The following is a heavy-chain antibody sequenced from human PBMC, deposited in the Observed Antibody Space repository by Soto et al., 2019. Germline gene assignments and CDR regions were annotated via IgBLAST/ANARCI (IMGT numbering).Heavy chain of an antibody. J-gene: IGHJ4*02. CDR2: IYSGGST. D-gene: IGHD3-16*01. V-gene: IGHV3-66*01. CDR1: GFTVSTKY. Sequence: EVQLVESGGGLVQPGGSLRLSCADSGFTVSTKYMSWVRQAPGKGLEWVSVIYSGGSTFYADSVRCRFTISRDNSKNTVNLQMNRLRAEDTAVYYCARDPWAADYWGQGTLVTVSS. CDR3: ARDPWAADY.